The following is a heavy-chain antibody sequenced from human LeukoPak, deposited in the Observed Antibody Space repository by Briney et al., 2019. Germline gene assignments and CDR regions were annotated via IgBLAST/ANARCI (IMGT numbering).Heavy chain of an antibody. CDR3: ARVYQSAEYYFDY. CDR2: IYYTGST. Sequence: PSETLSLTCTVSGGSIDSYYWSWIRQPPGKGLEWIGYIYYTGSTEYHPSLKSRVTISLDTSKNQFSLKLTSVTAADTAVYYCARVYQSAEYYFDYWGQGHLVSVSS. CDR1: GGSIDSYY. D-gene: IGHD2-2*01. J-gene: IGHJ4*02. V-gene: IGHV4-59*01.